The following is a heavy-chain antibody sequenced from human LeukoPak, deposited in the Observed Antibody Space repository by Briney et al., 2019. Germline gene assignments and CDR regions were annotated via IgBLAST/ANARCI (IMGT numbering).Heavy chain of an antibody. CDR2: IYYSGTT. D-gene: IGHD3-10*01. J-gene: IGHJ5*02. Sequence: SETLSLTCTISGGSITTYYWNWIRQVVGKGLEWIGNIYYSGTTTYNPSLKSRVTMSVDTLRNQFSLQLKSVTAADTAMYYCATDRQQGGSGSYWFDPWGQGILVTVSS. V-gene: IGHV4-59*01. CDR3: ATDRQQGGSGSYWFDP. CDR1: GGSITTYY.